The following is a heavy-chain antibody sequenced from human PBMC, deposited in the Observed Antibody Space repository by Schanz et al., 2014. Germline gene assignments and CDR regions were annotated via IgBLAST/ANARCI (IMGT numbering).Heavy chain of an antibody. D-gene: IGHD5-18*01. CDR2: ISSSGSSI. Sequence: VQLVESGGGVVQPGRSRRLSCEASGFTFSNYSMNWVRQAPGKGLEWVSSISSSGSSIYYADSVKGRFTISRDNANNSLFLRMNSLRAEDTAVYYCARGTDTAMEHRPFDYWGQGTLVTVSS. CDR3: ARGTDTAMEHRPFDY. J-gene: IGHJ4*02. V-gene: IGHV3-21*06. CDR1: GFTFSNYS.